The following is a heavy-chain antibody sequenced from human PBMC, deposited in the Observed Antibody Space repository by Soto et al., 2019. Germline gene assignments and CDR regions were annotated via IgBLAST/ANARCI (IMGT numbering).Heavy chain of an antibody. Sequence: SETLSLTCAVSGGSISSGGYSWSWIRQPPGKGLEWIGYIYHSGSTYYNPSLKSRVTISVDRSKNQFSLKLSSVTAADTAVYYCARGACSGGSCYSIFDYWGQGTLVSVCS. V-gene: IGHV4-30-2*01. D-gene: IGHD2-15*01. CDR2: IYHSGST. CDR1: GGSISSGGYS. CDR3: ARGACSGGSCYSIFDY. J-gene: IGHJ4*02.